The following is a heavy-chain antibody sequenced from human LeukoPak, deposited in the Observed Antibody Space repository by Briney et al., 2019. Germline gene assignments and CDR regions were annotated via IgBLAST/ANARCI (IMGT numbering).Heavy chain of an antibody. CDR1: GFTFSSYG. Sequence: GRSLRLSCAASGFTFSSYGMHWVRQAPGKGLEWVAVIWYDGSNKYYADSVKGRFTISRDNSKNTLYLQMNSLRAEDTAVYYCARDLYYYDSSGPLRYWGQGTLVTVSS. D-gene: IGHD3-22*01. V-gene: IGHV3-33*01. J-gene: IGHJ4*02. CDR2: IWYDGSNK. CDR3: ARDLYYYDSSGPLRY.